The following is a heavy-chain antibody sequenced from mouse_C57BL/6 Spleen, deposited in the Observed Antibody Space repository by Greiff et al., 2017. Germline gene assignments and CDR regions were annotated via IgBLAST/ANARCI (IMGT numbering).Heavy chain of an antibody. V-gene: IGHV1-55*01. J-gene: IGHJ4*01. D-gene: IGHD1-2*01. CDR2: IYPGSGST. Sequence: VQLQQPGAELVKPGASVKMSCKASGYTFTSYWITWVKQRPGQGLEWIGDIYPGSGSTNYNEKFKSKATLTVDTSSSTAYMQLSSLTSEDSAVYYCARDPYGRGNMDYWGQGTSVTVSS. CDR1: GYTFTSYW. CDR3: ARDPYGRGNMDY.